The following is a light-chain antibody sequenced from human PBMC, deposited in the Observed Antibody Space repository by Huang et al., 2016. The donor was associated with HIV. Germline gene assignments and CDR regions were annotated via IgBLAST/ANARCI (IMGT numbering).Light chain of an antibody. CDR1: QSVGSN. V-gene: IGKV3-15*01. Sequence: ETVMTQSPPTLSVSPGERATLSCRASQSVGSNLAWYPQKRGQAPRLLIYDVSTRATGVPARFMGSGSGTEFTLTISSLQSEDVATYCCQQYKNWPPYTFGQGTNLEIK. J-gene: IGKJ2*01. CDR2: DVS. CDR3: QQYKNWPPYT.